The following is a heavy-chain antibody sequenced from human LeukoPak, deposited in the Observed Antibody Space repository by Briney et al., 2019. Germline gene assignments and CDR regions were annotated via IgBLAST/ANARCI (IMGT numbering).Heavy chain of an antibody. CDR1: GFTFSSYW. CDR3: ARLGTPPSGSYYNASDY. CDR2: IKQDGSEK. V-gene: IGHV3-7*03. J-gene: IGHJ4*02. Sequence: GGSLRLSCAASGFTFSSYWMSWVRQAPGKGLEWVANIKQDGSEKYYVDSVKGRFTISRDNAKNSLYLQMNSLRAEDTAVYYCARLGTPPSGSYYNASDYWGQGTLVTVSS. D-gene: IGHD3-10*01.